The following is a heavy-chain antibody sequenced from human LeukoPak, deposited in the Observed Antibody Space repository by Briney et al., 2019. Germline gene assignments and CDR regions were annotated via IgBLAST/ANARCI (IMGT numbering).Heavy chain of an antibody. CDR2: IYYSGST. CDR1: VGSISSSSYY. CDR3: ARTVRLRGVIVVVPAFPFDP. J-gene: IGHJ5*02. V-gene: IGHV4-39*07. D-gene: IGHD2-2*01. Sequence: SETLSLTCTVSVGSISSSSYYWGWIRQPPGKGLEWIGSIYYSGSTYYNPSLKSRVTISVDTSKNQFSLKLSSVTAADTAVYYCARTVRLRGVIVVVPAFPFDPWGQGTLVTVSS.